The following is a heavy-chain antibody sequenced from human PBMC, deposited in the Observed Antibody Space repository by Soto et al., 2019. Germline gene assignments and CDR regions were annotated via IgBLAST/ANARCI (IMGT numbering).Heavy chain of an antibody. CDR2: FSGGGGGT. CDR3: VRWNGFGDP. V-gene: IGHV3-23*01. D-gene: IGHD1-1*01. CDR1: GFILSDYG. J-gene: IGHJ5*02. Sequence: EVQLLDSGGGLVQPGGSPRLSCAVSGFILSDYGVTWVRQAPGKGLEWVSGFSGGGGGTFYADSVKGRFTISRDDSKNTAYLQMNSLGVEDTAVYYCVRWNGFGDPWGQGTLVTVSS.